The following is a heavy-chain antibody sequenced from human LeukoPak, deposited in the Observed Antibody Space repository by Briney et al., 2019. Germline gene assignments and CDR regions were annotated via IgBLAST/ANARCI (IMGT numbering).Heavy chain of an antibody. D-gene: IGHD2-21*01. J-gene: IGHJ4*02. CDR1: GGSFSGYY. CDR3: ARGRRFRKPHFDY. CDR2: INHSGST. Sequence: SETLSLTCAVYGGSFSGYYWSWIRQPPGKGLEWIGEINHSGSTNYNPSLKSRVTISVDTSKNQFSLKLSSVTAADTAVYYCARGRRFRKPHFDYWGQGTLVTVSS. V-gene: IGHV4-34*01.